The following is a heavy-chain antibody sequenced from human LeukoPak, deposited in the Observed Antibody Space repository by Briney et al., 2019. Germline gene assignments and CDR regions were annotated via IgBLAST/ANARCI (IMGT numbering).Heavy chain of an antibody. CDR1: GLSFSSYW. Sequence: GGSLRLSCGASGLSFSSYWMHWARHAPGKALVWVSRINSNGRSTSYADSVKGRFTISRDNAKNTLYLEMNNLRAEDTAVYYCTRDVWGDRDNYFDCWGQGTLVTVSS. V-gene: IGHV3-74*01. CDR3: TRDVWGDRDNYFDC. D-gene: IGHD2-8*01. CDR2: INSNGRST. J-gene: IGHJ4*02.